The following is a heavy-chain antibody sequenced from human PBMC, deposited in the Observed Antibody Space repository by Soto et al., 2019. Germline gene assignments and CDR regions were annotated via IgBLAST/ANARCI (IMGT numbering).Heavy chain of an antibody. D-gene: IGHD2-15*01. CDR2: IYYGGST. Sequence: SETLSLTCTVSGGSISSYYWSWIRQPPGKGLEWIGYIYYGGSTNYNPSLKSRVTISVDTSKNQFSLKLSSVTAADTAVYYCARGDCSGGSCYLGKLDYWGQGTLVTVSS. CDR1: GGSISSYY. V-gene: IGHV4-59*01. CDR3: ARGDCSGGSCYLGKLDY. J-gene: IGHJ4*02.